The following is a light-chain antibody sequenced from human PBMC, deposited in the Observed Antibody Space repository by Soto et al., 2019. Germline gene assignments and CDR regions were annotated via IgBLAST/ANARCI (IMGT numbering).Light chain of an antibody. CDR1: SSDVGTYNL. CDR3: CSFASGSTVWV. CDR2: EVS. J-gene: IGLJ3*02. V-gene: IGLV2-23*02. Sequence: QSALTQPASVSGSPGQSITISCTGTSSDVGTYNLVSWYQQHPGKAPKLMIYEVSKRPSGVSNRFSGSKSGNTASLTISGLQAEDEDDYYCCSFASGSTVWVFGGGTKLTVL.